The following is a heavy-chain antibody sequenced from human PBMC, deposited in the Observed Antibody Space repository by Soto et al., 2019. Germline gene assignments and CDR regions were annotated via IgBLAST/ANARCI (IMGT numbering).Heavy chain of an antibody. CDR2: IIPIFGTA. Sequence: GASVKVSCKASGGTFSSYAISWVRQAPGQGLEWMGGIIPIFGTANYAQKFQGRVTITADESTSTAYMELSSLRSEDTAVYYCARDLGLGYCSGGSCYSDGGRDWFDLWGQGSLVTVSS. J-gene: IGHJ5*02. D-gene: IGHD2-15*01. CDR1: GGTFSSYA. CDR3: ARDLGLGYCSGGSCYSDGGRDWFDL. V-gene: IGHV1-69*13.